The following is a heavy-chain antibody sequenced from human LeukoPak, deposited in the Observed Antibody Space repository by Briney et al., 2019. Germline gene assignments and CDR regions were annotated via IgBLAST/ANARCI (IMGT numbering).Heavy chain of an antibody. CDR2: ISGSGGST. V-gene: IGHV3-23*01. Sequence: GGSLRLSCAASGFTFSTFAMSWVRQAPRKGLEWVSGISGSGGSTYYADSVKGRFTISRDNSKNTLYLQMNSLRAEDTAVYYCAIPSSHAFGDYLRADYFDYWGQGTLVTVSS. D-gene: IGHD4-17*01. CDR3: AIPSSHAFGDYLRADYFDY. J-gene: IGHJ4*02. CDR1: GFTFSTFA.